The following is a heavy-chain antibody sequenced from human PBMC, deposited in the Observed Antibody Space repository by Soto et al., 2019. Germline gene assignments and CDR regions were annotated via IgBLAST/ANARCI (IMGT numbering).Heavy chain of an antibody. V-gene: IGHV4-4*07. CDR2: IYGSGRT. CDR3: ASSGKGVARGPHGSPAGWFDP. CDR1: GGSLTSFY. D-gene: IGHD5-12*01. Sequence: QVQLQESGTSLVRPSETLSLTCSVSGGSLTSFYWSWIRQPAGKGLEWVGRIYGSGRTTYNPSLKSRGSTALDVSLNQASLKLHSVDEADTAVYFCASSGKGVARGPHGSPAGWFDPWGRGTLITVSS. J-gene: IGHJ5*02.